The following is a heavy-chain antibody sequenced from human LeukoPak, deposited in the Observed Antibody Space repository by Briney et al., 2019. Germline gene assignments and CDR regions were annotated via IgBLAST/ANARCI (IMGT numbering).Heavy chain of an antibody. D-gene: IGHD3-9*01. V-gene: IGHV3-21*01. Sequence: GGSLRLSCAASGFTFSSYSMNWVRQAPGKGLEWVSPISSSSSYIYYADSVKGRFTISRDNAKNSLYLQMNSLRAEDTAVYYCARFIGGHDLLSPPFELGYWGQGTLVTVSS. J-gene: IGHJ4*02. CDR2: ISSSSSYI. CDR1: GFTFSSYS. CDR3: ARFIGGHDLLSPPFELGY.